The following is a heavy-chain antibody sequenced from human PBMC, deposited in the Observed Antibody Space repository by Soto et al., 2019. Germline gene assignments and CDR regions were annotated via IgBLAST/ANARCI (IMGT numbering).Heavy chain of an antibody. CDR2: ISSSSTI. Sequence: PGGSQRLSCAASGFTFRSYSRNWVRQAPGKGLEWGSYISSSSTIYYADSVKGRFTISRDNAKNSLYLQMNSLRAEDTAVYYCARTNYDFWSPAFDIWGQGTMVTVSS. V-gene: IGHV3-48*01. CDR3: ARTNYDFWSPAFDI. D-gene: IGHD3-3*01. J-gene: IGHJ3*02. CDR1: GFTFRSYS.